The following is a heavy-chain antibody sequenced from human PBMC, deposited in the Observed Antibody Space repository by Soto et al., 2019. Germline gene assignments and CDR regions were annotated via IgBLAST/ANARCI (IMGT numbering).Heavy chain of an antibody. CDR1: GFTFSSYW. Sequence: EVQLVESGGGLVQPGGSLRLSCAASGFTFSSYWKIWVRQAPGKGLEWVANINQDGSEKYYVDSVKGRFTISRDNAKNSLFLQMNSLRAEDTAVYYCASDYRVYWGQGTLVTVSS. V-gene: IGHV3-7*01. J-gene: IGHJ4*02. CDR3: ASDYRVY. CDR2: INQDGSEK.